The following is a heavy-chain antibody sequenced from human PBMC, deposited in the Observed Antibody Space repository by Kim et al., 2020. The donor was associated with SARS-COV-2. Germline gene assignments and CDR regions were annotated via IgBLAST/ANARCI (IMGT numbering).Heavy chain of an antibody. Sequence: GGSLRLSCAASGFSFSTSSMSWVRQAPGKGLELVASLRQDGSQRYYVDSVKGRFTISRDNAKNSLYLQMNSLTVEDTAVYYCTRCRDLDYWGQGTLVTVSS. J-gene: IGHJ4*02. CDR3: TRCRDLDY. CDR2: LRQDGSQR. V-gene: IGHV3-7*03. CDR1: GFSFSTSS.